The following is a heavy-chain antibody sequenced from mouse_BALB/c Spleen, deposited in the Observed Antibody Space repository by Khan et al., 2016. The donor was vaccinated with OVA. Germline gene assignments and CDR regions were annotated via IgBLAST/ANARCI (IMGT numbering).Heavy chain of an antibody. J-gene: IGHJ3*01. CDR3: ARSTYRYAFVY. Sequence: EVQLQESGPSLVKPSQTLSLTCSVTGDSITSGYWNWIRKFPGNKLEYMGYIISTGYTYYNPSLKSRISITRHTSKNQYYLQLSSVTDEDTATYYCARSTYRYAFVYWGQGTLVTVSA. CDR1: GDSITSGY. CDR2: IISTGYT. D-gene: IGHD2-12*01. V-gene: IGHV3-8*02.